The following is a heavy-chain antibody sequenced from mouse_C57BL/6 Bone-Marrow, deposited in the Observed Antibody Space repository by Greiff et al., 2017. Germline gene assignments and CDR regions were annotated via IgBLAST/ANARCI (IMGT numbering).Heavy chain of an antibody. D-gene: IGHD1-1*01. CDR2: FYTGCGSI. J-gene: IGHJ1*03. CDR1: GYTFTEFT. CDR3: ARHEEDYDGSRNWYFDV. Sequence: VKLMESGAELVQPGASVKLSCKASGYTFTEFTIHWVKQRSGQGLEWIGWFYTGCGSIKYNEKFKDKVTLTADKSSSTVYMELSRLTSEDSAVYFCARHEEDYDGSRNWYFDVWGTGTTVTVSS. V-gene: IGHV1-62-2*01.